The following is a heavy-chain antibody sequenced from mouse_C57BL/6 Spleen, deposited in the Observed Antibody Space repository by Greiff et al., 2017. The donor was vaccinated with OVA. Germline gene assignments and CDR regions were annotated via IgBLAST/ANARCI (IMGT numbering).Heavy chain of an antibody. J-gene: IGHJ3*01. Sequence: VQLKESGPGLVKPSQSLSLTCSVTGYSITSGYYCNWIRQFPRNKLECMGNIRYDGSTNYNPSLKNRISITRDTSKNQFFLKWNSVTTEDTATYYCAREGGARAWFAYWGQGTLVTVSA. V-gene: IGHV3-6*01. CDR3: AREGGARAWFAY. CDR1: GYSITSGYY. CDR2: IRYDGST. D-gene: IGHD6-1*01.